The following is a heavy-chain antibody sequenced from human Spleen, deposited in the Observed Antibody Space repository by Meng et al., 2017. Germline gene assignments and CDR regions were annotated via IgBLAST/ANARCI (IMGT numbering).Heavy chain of an antibody. V-gene: IGHV7-4-1*02. CDR3: TRDGYSDCSRTSCFDY. CDR1: GYTFTSYG. J-gene: IGHJ4*02. CDR2: IDTKTGSP. Sequence: QVHLVQSGAEVKKPGASGKVSCKASGYTFTSYGISGVRQAPGQGLEWMGWIDTKTGSPRYAQGFKGRLVFSSDTSVSTAYLEISGLKADDTAVYYCTRDGYSDCSRTSCFDYWGQGTLVTVSS. D-gene: IGHD2-2*01.